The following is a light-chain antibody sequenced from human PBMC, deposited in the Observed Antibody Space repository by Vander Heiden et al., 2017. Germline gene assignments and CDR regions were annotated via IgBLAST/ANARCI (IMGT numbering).Light chain of an antibody. CDR1: ALPKQY. J-gene: IGLJ2*01. CDR3: QSADSSGTYVV. CDR2: KDN. V-gene: IGLV3-25*03. Sequence: SNELTQPPSVSASPGQTARITCSGDALPKQYAYWYQQKPGQAPGLVIYKDNERPSGIPERFSGSSSGTTVTLTISGVQAEDEADYYCQSADSSGTYVVFGGGTKLTVL.